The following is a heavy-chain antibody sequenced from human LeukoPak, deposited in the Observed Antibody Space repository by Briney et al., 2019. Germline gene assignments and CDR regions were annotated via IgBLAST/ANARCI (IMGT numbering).Heavy chain of an antibody. D-gene: IGHD4-23*01. CDR3: ARHGDGGPAEYFRH. Sequence: ASETLSLTCTVSGDSITSFYLTWIRQPAGKGLEWIGRIYTSGSPHYNPSLKSRVTLSVDTSKNQFSLNLSSVTAADTAVYYCARHGDGGPAEYFRHWGQGTLVTVSS. CDR1: GDSITSFY. J-gene: IGHJ1*01. V-gene: IGHV4-4*07. CDR2: IYTSGSP.